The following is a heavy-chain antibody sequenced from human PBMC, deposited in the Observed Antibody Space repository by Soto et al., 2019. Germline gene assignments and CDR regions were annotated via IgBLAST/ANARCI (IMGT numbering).Heavy chain of an antibody. Sequence: PGGSLRLSCVASGFTFSNYGMSRVRQGPGKGLEWVSIISDSGSGTYYAGSVKGRFIISRDNSKNMVHLQMNSLRADDTAIYYCVKRSVLGAYYFDYWGQGTLVPSPQ. CDR2: ISDSGSGT. CDR3: VKRSVLGAYYFDY. D-gene: IGHD2-15*01. V-gene: IGHV3-23*01. CDR1: GFTFSNYG. J-gene: IGHJ4*02.